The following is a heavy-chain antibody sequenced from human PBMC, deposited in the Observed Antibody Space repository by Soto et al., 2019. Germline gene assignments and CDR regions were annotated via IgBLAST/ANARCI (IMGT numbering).Heavy chain of an antibody. J-gene: IGHJ4*02. CDR3: ARSQTTVTSYDY. D-gene: IGHD4-17*01. Sequence: NPSETLSLTCTVSGGSISRYYWNSIRQPPGKGLEWIGYIYYSGSTNYNPSLKSRVTISVDTSKNQFSLKLSSVTAADTAVYYCARSQTTVTSYDYWGQGTLVTVSS. V-gene: IGHV4-59*12. CDR2: IYYSGST. CDR1: GGSISRYY.